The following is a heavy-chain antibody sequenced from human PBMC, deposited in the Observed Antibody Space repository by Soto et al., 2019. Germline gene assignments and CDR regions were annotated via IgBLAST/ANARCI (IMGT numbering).Heavy chain of an antibody. V-gene: IGHV4-30-2*01. J-gene: IGHJ5*02. CDR2: IYHDGNT. CDR1: GGSISSGGYS. Sequence: QLQLQESGSGLVKPSQTLSLTCAVSGGSISSGGYSGSWIRQPPGQGLEWIGYIYHDGNTYYNPSLTTRVTMSLDRSRNQFSLKLTSVTAADTAVYYCARDKDSGSYLHFAPWGQGTLVTVSS. D-gene: IGHD3-10*01. CDR3: ARDKDSGSYLHFAP.